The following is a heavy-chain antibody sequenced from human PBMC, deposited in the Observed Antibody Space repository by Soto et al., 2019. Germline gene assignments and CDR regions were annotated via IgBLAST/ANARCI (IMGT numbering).Heavy chain of an antibody. D-gene: IGHD3-3*01. Sequence: SETLSLTCTVSGGSISSYYWSWIRQPPGKGLEWIGYIYYSGSTNYNPSLKSRVTISVDTSKNQFSLKLSSVTAADTTVYYCARGSGYYDFWSGYLIPESSDYMDVWGKGTTVTVSS. V-gene: IGHV4-59*01. CDR3: ARGSGYYDFWSGYLIPESSDYMDV. J-gene: IGHJ6*03. CDR2: IYYSGST. CDR1: GGSISSYY.